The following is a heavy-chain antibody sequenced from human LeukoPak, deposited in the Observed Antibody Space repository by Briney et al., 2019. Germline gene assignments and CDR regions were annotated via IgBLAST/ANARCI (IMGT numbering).Heavy chain of an antibody. CDR2: INPNSRRT. D-gene: IGHD3-22*01. CDR3: ARDGRYYDSSGYYSINAFAI. Sequence: ASVKLSSKASGYTSTGYYMHCVRQAPGQGLEWMGWINPNSRRTNHAQKFKGRVSMTRDTSISTAYMELSRLRSDDTAVYYCARDGRYYDSSGYYSINAFAIWGQGTMVTVSS. CDR1: GYTSTGYY. J-gene: IGHJ3*02. V-gene: IGHV1-2*02.